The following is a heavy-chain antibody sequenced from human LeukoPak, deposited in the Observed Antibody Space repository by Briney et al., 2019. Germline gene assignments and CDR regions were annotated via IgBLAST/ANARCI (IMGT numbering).Heavy chain of an antibody. CDR3: ATIKRGNIYGYFDF. D-gene: IGHD5-18*01. Sequence: SETLSLTCTVSGGSISSHYWSWIRQPPGKGLEWIGYMYDSVNTKDNPSLESRITLSEGTSKNQFSLRLSSVTAADTAVYYCATIKRGNIYGYFDFWGQGILVTVSS. V-gene: IGHV4-59*11. CDR2: MYDSVNT. J-gene: IGHJ4*02. CDR1: GGSISSHY.